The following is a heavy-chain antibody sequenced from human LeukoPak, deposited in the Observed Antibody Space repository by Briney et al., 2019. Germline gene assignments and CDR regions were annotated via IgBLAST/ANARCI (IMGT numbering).Heavy chain of an antibody. V-gene: IGHV3-20*04. CDR1: GFTFDDYG. CDR2: INWNGGST. J-gene: IGHJ3*02. Sequence: GGSLRLSCAASGFTFDDYGMSWVRQAPGKGLEWVSGINWNGGSTGYADSVKGRFTISRDNAKNSLYLLMNSLRAEDTALYYCARAEEGYQLLDPFAFDIWGQGTMVTVSS. D-gene: IGHD2-2*02. CDR3: ARAEEGYQLLDPFAFDI.